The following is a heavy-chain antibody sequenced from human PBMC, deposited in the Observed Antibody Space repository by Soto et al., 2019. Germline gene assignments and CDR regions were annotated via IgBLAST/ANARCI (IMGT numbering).Heavy chain of an antibody. J-gene: IGHJ6*02. V-gene: IGHV1-69*06. CDR1: GDTFKKFA. CDR3: ARGVVPAAGAAPHYFHYGVDV. D-gene: IGHD2-2*01. CDR2: IIPMFGTT. Sequence: QVQLVQSGPEVKKPGSSVKVSCKTSGDTFKKFAISWVRQAPGQGPEWMGGIIPMFGTTKYTQKFQGRVTFTADKSRGTAYMELTSLMSEDTATYLCARGVVPAAGAAPHYFHYGVDVWGQGTTVTVSS.